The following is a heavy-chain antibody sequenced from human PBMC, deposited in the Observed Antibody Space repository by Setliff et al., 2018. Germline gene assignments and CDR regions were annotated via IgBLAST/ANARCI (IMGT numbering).Heavy chain of an antibody. CDR2: IYYSGSTS. CDR3: ARGRLLYVGDSHYFDN. Sequence: SSETLSLTCTVSGGSISSGGYYWSWIRQHPGKGLEWIGYIYYSGSTSCYNPSLKSRVTISVDTSKNQFSLKLSSVTAADTAVYYCARGRLLYVGDSHYFDNWGQGTLVTVSS. CDR1: GGSISSGGYY. D-gene: IGHD4-17*01. J-gene: IGHJ4*02. V-gene: IGHV4-31*03.